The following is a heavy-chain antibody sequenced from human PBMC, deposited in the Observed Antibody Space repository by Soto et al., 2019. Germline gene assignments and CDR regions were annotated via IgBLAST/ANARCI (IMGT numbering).Heavy chain of an antibody. J-gene: IGHJ4*02. CDR2: ISGSGGST. CDR1: GFTFCSYA. CDR3: AKKGRYRYGTPQRDY. V-gene: IGHV3-23*01. D-gene: IGHD5-18*01. Sequence: EVQLLESGGGLVQPGGSLRLSCAASGFTFCSYAMSWVRQAPGKGLEWVSAISGSGGSTYYADSVKGRFTISRDNSKNTLYRQMNSLRAEDTAVYYCAKKGRYRYGTPQRDYWGQGTLVTVSS.